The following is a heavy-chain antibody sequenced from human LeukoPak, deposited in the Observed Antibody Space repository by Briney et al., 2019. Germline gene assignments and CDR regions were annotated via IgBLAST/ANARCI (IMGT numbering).Heavy chain of an antibody. J-gene: IGHJ3*02. D-gene: IGHD3-10*01. CDR3: ARAYYYGSGSYAFDI. V-gene: IGHV4-59*01. CDR1: GGSISSYY. CDR2: IYYSGST. Sequence: SETLSLTCTVSGGSISSYYWGWIRQPPGKGLEWIGYIYYSGSTNYNPSLKSRVTISVDTSKNQFSLKLSSVTAADTAVYYCARAYYYGSGSYAFDIWGQGTMVTVSS.